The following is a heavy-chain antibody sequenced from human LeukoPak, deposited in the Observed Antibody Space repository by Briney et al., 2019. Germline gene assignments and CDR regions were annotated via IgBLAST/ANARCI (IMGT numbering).Heavy chain of an antibody. V-gene: IGHV3-21*04. Sequence: PGGSLRLSCAASGFTFNSYTMNWVRQAPGKGLEWVSSISATSRYIYYADSVKGRFTISRDNAKNSLYLQMNSLRAEDTALYYCAREKVTTDNYYYMDVWGKGTTVTVSS. CDR3: AREKVTTDNYYYMDV. J-gene: IGHJ6*03. CDR1: GFTFNSYT. D-gene: IGHD4-11*01. CDR2: ISATSRYI.